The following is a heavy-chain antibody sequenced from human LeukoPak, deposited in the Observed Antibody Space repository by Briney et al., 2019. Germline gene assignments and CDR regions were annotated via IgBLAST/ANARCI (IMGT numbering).Heavy chain of an antibody. CDR2: IYYSGST. J-gene: IGHJ4*02. Sequence: SETLSLTCAVYGGSFSGYYWSWIRQPPGKGLEWIGSIYYSGSTYYNPSLKSRVTISVDTSKNQFSLKLSSVTAADTAVYYCARDEVDTGQFDYWGQGTLVTVSS. V-gene: IGHV4-34*01. CDR1: GGSFSGYY. D-gene: IGHD5-18*01. CDR3: ARDEVDTGQFDY.